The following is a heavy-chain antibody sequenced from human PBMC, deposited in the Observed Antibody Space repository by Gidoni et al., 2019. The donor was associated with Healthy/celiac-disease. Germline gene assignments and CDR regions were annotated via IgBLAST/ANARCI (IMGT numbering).Heavy chain of an antibody. J-gene: IGHJ3*02. Sequence: QVQLQESGPGLGKPAETLSLTCTVSGGAIRSDYWSWIRQPPGKGLEWIGYIYYSGSTNYNPSLKSRVTISVDTSKNQFSLKLSSVTAADTAVYYWARGGDILTGYYNDAFDIWGQGTMVTVSS. CDR3: ARGGDILTGYYNDAFDI. V-gene: IGHV4-59*01. CDR2: IYYSGST. D-gene: IGHD3-9*01. CDR1: GGAIRSDY.